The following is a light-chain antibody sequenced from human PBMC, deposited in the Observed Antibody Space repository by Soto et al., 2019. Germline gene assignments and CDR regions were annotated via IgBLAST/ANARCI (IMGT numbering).Light chain of an antibody. CDR3: QQYNFYAT. J-gene: IGKJ4*01. CDR1: ETISSR. Sequence: DIQMTPSPSALSASVGDRVTMTCRASETISSRLAWYQQKPGKAPKLLVYEASTLEGGVPSRFSGSGSGTEFTLTISRLQPDDFATYYCQQYNFYATIGGGTKVDI. CDR2: EAS. V-gene: IGKV1-5*03.